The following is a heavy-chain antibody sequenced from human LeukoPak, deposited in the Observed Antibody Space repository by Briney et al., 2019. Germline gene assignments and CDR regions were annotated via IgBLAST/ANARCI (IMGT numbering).Heavy chain of an antibody. V-gene: IGHV3-33*01. CDR1: GFTFSSYG. CDR2: IWYDGSNK. D-gene: IGHD4-17*01. Sequence: SGGSLRLSCAASGFTFSSYGMHWVRQAPGKGLEWVAVIWYDGSNKYYADSVKGRFTISRDNSKNTLYLQMNSLRAEDTAVYYCAREAPTTGSATPPNYFDYWGQGTLVTVSP. CDR3: AREAPTTGSATPPNYFDY. J-gene: IGHJ4*02.